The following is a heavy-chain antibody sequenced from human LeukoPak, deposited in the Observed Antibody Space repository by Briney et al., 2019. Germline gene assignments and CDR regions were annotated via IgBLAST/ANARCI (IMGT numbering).Heavy chain of an antibody. D-gene: IGHD3-22*01. CDR2: IKSNGST. Sequence: GGSLRLSCAASGFTFSSYWMHWVRQAPGKGLVWVSRIKSNGSTNYADSVKGRFTISRDNAKNTLSLQMNSLRAEDTGVYYCARAPSEIGGYYPEYFRHWGQGTLVTVSS. J-gene: IGHJ1*01. V-gene: IGHV3-74*01. CDR1: GFTFSSYW. CDR3: ARAPSEIGGYYPEYFRH.